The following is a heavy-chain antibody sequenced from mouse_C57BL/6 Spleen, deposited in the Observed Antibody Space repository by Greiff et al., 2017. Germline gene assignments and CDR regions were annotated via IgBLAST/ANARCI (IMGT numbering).Heavy chain of an antibody. V-gene: IGHV1-52*01. J-gene: IGHJ2*01. CDR1: GYTFTSYW. CDR2: IDPSDSET. CDR3: AREGYYSKKKYFDY. Sequence: QVQLQQPGAELVRPGSSVKLSCKASGYTFTSYWMHWVKQRPIQGLEWIGNIDPSDSETHYNQKFKDKATLTVDKSSSTAYMQLSSLTSEDSAVYYCAREGYYSKKKYFDYWGQGTTLTVSS. D-gene: IGHD2-5*01.